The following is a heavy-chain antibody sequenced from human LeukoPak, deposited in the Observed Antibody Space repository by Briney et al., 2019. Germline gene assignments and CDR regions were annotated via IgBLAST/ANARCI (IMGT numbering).Heavy chain of an antibody. D-gene: IGHD3-16*01. Sequence: SETLSLTCTVSGVSISIYYWSWIRQPPGKGLEWIGYIYYSGSTNYNPSLKSRVTISVDTSKNQFSLKLSSVTAADTAVYYCARVRGTENWFDPWGQGTLVTVSS. CDR2: IYYSGST. V-gene: IGHV4-59*01. CDR1: GVSISIYY. CDR3: ARVRGTENWFDP. J-gene: IGHJ5*02.